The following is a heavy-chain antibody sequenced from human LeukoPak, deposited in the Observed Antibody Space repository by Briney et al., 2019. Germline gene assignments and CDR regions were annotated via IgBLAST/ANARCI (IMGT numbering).Heavy chain of an antibody. Sequence: ASVKVSCKASGYTFTSYDINWVRQATGQGLEWMGWMNPNSGNTGYAQKFQGRVTITRNTSISTAYMELSSLRSEDTAVYYCARPSSGRRYYYYMDVWGKGTTVTVPS. CDR3: ARPSSGRRYYYYMDV. V-gene: IGHV1-8*03. D-gene: IGHD6-19*01. CDR1: GYTFTSYD. CDR2: MNPNSGNT. J-gene: IGHJ6*03.